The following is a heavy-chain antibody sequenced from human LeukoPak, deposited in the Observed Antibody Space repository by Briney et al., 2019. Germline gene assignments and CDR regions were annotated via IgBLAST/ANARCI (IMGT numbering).Heavy chain of an antibody. CDR2: ISAYNGNT. J-gene: IGHJ3*02. V-gene: IGHV1-18*01. CDR1: GYTFTSYG. D-gene: IGHD4-17*01. Sequence: ASVKVSCKASGYTFTSYGISWVRQAPGQGLEWMGWISAYNGNTNYAQKLQGRVTMTTDTSTSTAYMELSSLRSGDTAVYYCARASLNTVTIIDDDAFDIWGQGTMVTVSS. CDR3: ARASLNTVTIIDDDAFDI.